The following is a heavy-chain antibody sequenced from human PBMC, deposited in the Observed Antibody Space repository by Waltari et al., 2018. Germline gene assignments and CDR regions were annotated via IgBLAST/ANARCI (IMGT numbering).Heavy chain of an antibody. J-gene: IGHJ6*02. D-gene: IGHD3-3*01. CDR2: ST. CDR3: ARDRPNYDFWSGYYDYYYYGMDV. V-gene: IGHV4-4*02. Sequence: STHYNPSLKSRVTISVDKSKNQFSLKLSSVTAADTAVYYCARDRPNYDFWSGYYDYYYYGMDVWGQGTTVTVSS.